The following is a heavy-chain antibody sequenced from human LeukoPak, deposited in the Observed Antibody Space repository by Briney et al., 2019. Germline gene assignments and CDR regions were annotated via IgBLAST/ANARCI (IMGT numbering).Heavy chain of an antibody. Sequence: PGASLTLSCAASGFTFSSYAMHWVRQAPGKGLEWVAVISYDGRNKYYADSVKGRFTISRDNTKNTLYLQMNRPRADDTAVYYFARDGSEKYSGSDYGGFDYWGQGTLVTVSS. CDR3: ARDGSEKYSGSDYGGFDY. CDR2: ISYDGRNK. J-gene: IGHJ4*02. CDR1: GFTFSSYA. V-gene: IGHV3-30*04. D-gene: IGHD1-26*01.